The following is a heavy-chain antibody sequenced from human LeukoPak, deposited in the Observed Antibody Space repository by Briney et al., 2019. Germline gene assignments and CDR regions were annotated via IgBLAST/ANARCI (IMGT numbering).Heavy chain of an antibody. CDR1: GFTFSSYG. CDR2: IRYDGSNK. Sequence: GGSLRLSCAASGFTFSSYGMHWVRQAPGKGLEWVAFIRYDGSNKYYADSVKGRLTISRDNSKNTLYLQMNSLRAEDTAVYYCAKGLYDILTGYPISAEYFQHWGQGTLVTVSS. CDR3: AKGLYDILTGYPISAEYFQH. V-gene: IGHV3-30*02. D-gene: IGHD3-9*01. J-gene: IGHJ1*01.